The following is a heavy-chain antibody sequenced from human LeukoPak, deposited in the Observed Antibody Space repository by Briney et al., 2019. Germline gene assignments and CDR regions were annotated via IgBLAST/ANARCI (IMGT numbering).Heavy chain of an antibody. V-gene: IGHV4-34*01. D-gene: IGHD1-14*01. CDR1: GGSFSGYY. CDR3: ARGLSGRAPNLDY. J-gene: IGHJ4*02. CDR2: INHSGST. Sequence: NPSETLSLTCAVYGGSFSGYYWSWIRQPPGKGLEWIGEINHSGSTNYNPSLKSRVTISVDTSKNQFSLKLSSVTAADTAVYYCARGLSGRAPNLDYWGQGTLVTVSS.